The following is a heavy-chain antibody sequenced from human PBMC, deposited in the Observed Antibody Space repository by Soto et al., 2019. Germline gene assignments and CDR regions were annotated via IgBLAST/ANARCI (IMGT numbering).Heavy chain of an antibody. CDR2: INHSGST. V-gene: IGHV4-34*01. Sequence: SETLSLTCAVYGGSFIGYYWSWIRQPPGKGLEWIGEINHSGSTNYNPSLKSRVTISVDTSKNQFSLKLSSVTAADTAVYYCARGSRWFDPWGQGTLVTVSS. J-gene: IGHJ5*02. CDR3: ARGSRWFDP. CDR1: GGSFIGYY.